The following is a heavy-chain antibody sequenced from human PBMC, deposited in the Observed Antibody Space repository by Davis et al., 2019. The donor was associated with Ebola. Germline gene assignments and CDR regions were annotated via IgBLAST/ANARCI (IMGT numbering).Heavy chain of an antibody. D-gene: IGHD2-2*01. CDR1: GGSINNYY. CDR2: IYYTGST. V-gene: IGHV4-59*01. Sequence: SETLSLTCTVSGGSINNYYWSWIRQSPGKGLESIGYIYYTGSTNYSPSLRGRLTLSVDTSSNQFSLKLKSVTASDTAIYYCARIVVVATPAAMPADWYFDLWGRGTLVTVSS. J-gene: IGHJ2*01. CDR3: ARIVVVATPAAMPADWYFDL.